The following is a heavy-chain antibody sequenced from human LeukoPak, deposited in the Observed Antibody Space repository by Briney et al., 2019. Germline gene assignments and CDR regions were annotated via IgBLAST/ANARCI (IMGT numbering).Heavy chain of an antibody. V-gene: IGHV3-48*03. Sequence: GGPLRLSCAVSGFTFSSYEMNWVRQAPGKGLEWVSYISSSGSPIYYADSVKGRFTISRDNAKNSLYLQMNSLRAEGTAVYYCARSGTNYDILTGYYNAGMDVWGQGTTVTVSS. J-gene: IGHJ6*02. CDR3: ARSGTNYDILTGYYNAGMDV. CDR2: ISSSGSPI. CDR1: GFTFSSYE. D-gene: IGHD3-9*01.